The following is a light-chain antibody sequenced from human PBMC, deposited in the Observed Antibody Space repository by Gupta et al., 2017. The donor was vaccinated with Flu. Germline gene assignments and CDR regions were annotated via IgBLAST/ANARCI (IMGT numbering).Light chain of an antibody. Sequence: VSLGERATINCRASQSVFHNSNSKNYLAWYQQKPGQPPKLLIYWASTRESGVPDRFSDSESGTDFTLTISSLQPEDVAVYYCQQYYDSRTFGQGTKVEIK. CDR1: QSVFHNSNSKNY. CDR2: WAS. J-gene: IGKJ1*01. CDR3: QQYYDSRT. V-gene: IGKV4-1*01.